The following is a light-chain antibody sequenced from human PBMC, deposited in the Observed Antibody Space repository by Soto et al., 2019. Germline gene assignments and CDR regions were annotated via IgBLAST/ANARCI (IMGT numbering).Light chain of an antibody. CDR1: SSDIGAYNY. CDR3: SSYTGGSPYV. J-gene: IGLJ1*01. V-gene: IGLV2-14*01. Sequence: QSALTQPASVSGSPGQSITISCTGTSSDIGAYNYVSWYQQHPGKAPKLMIHEVSNRPSGVSNRFSGSKSGNTASLTISGLQAEDEADYYCSSYTGGSPYVFGAGTKLTVL. CDR2: EVS.